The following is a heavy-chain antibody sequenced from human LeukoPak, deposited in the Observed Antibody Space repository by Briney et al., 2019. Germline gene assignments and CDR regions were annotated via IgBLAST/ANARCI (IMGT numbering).Heavy chain of an antibody. V-gene: IGHV1-18*01. CDR2: LSTDNGDT. Sequence: ASVKVSCKASGYTFTSYGISWVRQAPGQGLEWMGWLSTDNGDTNYAQKLQGRVTMTTDTSTTTAHMELRSLTSDDTAVYYCARHGGIGPKRDYFDYWGPGTLVTVSS. CDR1: GYTFTSYG. CDR3: ARHGGIGPKRDYFDY. J-gene: IGHJ4*02. D-gene: IGHD3-16*01.